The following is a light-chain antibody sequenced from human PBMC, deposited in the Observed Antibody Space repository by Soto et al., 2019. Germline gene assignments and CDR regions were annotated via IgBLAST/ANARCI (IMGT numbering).Light chain of an antibody. CDR1: SSDVGSQSL. CDR2: EGS. CDR3: CSYVAGTTYV. J-gene: IGLJ1*01. V-gene: IGLV2-23*01. Sequence: QSVLTQPASVSGSPGQSITISCTGSSSDVGSQSLVSWYQHHPGKAPKLMIYEGSRRPSGVSDRFSGSQSGNTASLTVSGLQAEDEADYYCCSYVAGTTYVSGSGTKVTVL.